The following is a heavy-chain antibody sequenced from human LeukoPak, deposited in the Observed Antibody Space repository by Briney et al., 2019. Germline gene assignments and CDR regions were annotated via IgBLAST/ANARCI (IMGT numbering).Heavy chain of an antibody. Sequence: ASVKVSCKASGYTFTSYYIQWVRQAPGPGLEWMGIINPIGGRTSYAQKFQGRVTMTRDTSTSTVYMELSSLRSEDTAVYYCAKSFGSWWLLLPIDYWGQGTLVTVSS. D-gene: IGHD3-22*01. CDR3: AKSFGSWWLLLPIDY. CDR1: GYTFTSYY. J-gene: IGHJ4*02. V-gene: IGHV1-46*01. CDR2: INPIGGRT.